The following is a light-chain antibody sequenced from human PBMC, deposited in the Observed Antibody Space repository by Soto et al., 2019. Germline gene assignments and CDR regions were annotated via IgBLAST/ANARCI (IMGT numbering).Light chain of an antibody. J-gene: IGLJ2*01. CDR1: SSNIGARYD. CDR2: GNS. CDR3: QSYDSSLSGSV. Sequence: QSALTQPPSVSGAPGQRVTISCTGSSSNIGARYDVHWYQQLPGTAPNLLIYGNSNRPSGVPDRFSGSKSGTSASLAITGLQAEDEADYYCQSYDSSLSGSVFGGGTKLTVL. V-gene: IGLV1-40*01.